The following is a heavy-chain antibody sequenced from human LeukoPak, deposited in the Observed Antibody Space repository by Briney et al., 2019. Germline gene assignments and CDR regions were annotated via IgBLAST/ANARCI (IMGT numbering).Heavy chain of an antibody. J-gene: IGHJ4*02. CDR2: IRNKVDRYTT. Sequence: GGSLRLSCAASGFAFSSYGMHWVRQAPGKGLEWVGRIRNKVDRYTTEHAASAKSRFTISRDDSKNSLYLQMNSLKTEDTAVYYCARDWRGGLFDYWGQGTLVTVSS. CDR3: ARDWRGGLFDY. CDR1: GFAFSSYG. V-gene: IGHV3-72*01. D-gene: IGHD3-16*01.